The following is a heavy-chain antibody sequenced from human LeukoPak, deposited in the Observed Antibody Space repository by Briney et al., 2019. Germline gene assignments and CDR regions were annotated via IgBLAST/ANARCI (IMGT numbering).Heavy chain of an antibody. D-gene: IGHD3-10*01. CDR1: GFTFSSYA. J-gene: IGHJ3*02. CDR2: ISSSGSTI. V-gene: IGHV3-48*03. Sequence: GGSLRLSCAASGFTFSSYAMSWVRQAPGKGLEWVSYISSSGSTIYYADSVKGRFTISRDNAKNSLYLQMNSLRAEDTAVYYCARVDTMVRGVDAFDIWGQGTMVTVSS. CDR3: ARVDTMVRGVDAFDI.